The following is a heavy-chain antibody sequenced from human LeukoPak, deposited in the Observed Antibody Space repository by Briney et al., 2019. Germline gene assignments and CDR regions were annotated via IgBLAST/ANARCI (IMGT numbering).Heavy chain of an antibody. D-gene: IGHD6-13*01. J-gene: IGHJ4*02. Sequence: GESLKISFKASGYSINSYWIGWVRPGPGKGLEWMGNIYLGGPDSRYRPSFQGQVTISADKSISTAYLQWNSLKASDTAIYYCARRGHGSSWYYFDYWGQGTLVTVSS. CDR3: ARRGHGSSWYYFDY. V-gene: IGHV5-51*01. CDR2: IYLGGPDS. CDR1: GYSINSYW.